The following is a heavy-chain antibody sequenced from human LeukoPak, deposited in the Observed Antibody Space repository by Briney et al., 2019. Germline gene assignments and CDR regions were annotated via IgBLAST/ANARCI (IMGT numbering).Heavy chain of an antibody. CDR2: IYSGGST. CDR1: GFTFSDYY. D-gene: IGHD6-13*01. J-gene: IGHJ4*02. CDR3: ARAFREYSSSIRFDY. Sequence: GGSLRLSCAASGFTFSDYYMSWIRQAPGKGLEWVSVIYSGGSTYYADSVKGRFTISRDNPKNTLYLQMNSLRAEDTAVYYCARAFREYSSSIRFDYWGQGTLVTVSS. V-gene: IGHV3-66*02.